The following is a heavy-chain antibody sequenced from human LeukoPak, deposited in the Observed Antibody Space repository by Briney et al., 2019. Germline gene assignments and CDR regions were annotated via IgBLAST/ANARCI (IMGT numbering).Heavy chain of an antibody. V-gene: IGHV4-59*01. CDR2: IYYSGST. CDR3: ARPYSSNWYGAFDI. Sequence: SETLSLTCTVSGRSISSYYWSWIRQPPGKGLEWIGYIYYSGSTNYNPSLKSRVTISVDTSKNQFSLKLSSVTAADTAVYYCARPYSSNWYGAFDIWGQGTMVTVSS. D-gene: IGHD6-13*01. J-gene: IGHJ3*02. CDR1: GRSISSYY.